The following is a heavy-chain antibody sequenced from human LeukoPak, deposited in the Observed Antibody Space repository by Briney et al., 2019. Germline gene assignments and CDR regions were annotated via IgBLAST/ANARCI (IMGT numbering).Heavy chain of an antibody. D-gene: IGHD6-19*01. V-gene: IGHV4-39*07. CDR1: GGSISSSSYY. Sequence: SETLSLTCTVSGGSISSSSYYWGWIRQPPGKGLEWIGSIYYSGSTYYNPSLKSRVTISVDTSKNQFSLKLSSVTAADTALYYCARVLSYSSGWDYYYYYMDVWGKGTTVTVSS. J-gene: IGHJ6*03. CDR3: ARVLSYSSGWDYYYYYMDV. CDR2: IYYSGST.